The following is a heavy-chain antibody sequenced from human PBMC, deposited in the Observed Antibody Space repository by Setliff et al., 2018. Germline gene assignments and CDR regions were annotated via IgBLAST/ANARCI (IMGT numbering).Heavy chain of an antibody. V-gene: IGHV3-23*01. J-gene: IGHJ3*01. CDR2: LNDVGHNT. CDR1: GFTFSSYA. CDR3: AKHVLSSGWPNDAFDF. D-gene: IGHD6-25*01. Sequence: GGSLRLSCAASGFTFSSYAMSWVRQAQGKGLEWVSGLNDVGHNTYYADSVKGRFTISRDNSKNTLYLQMNSLRAEDAAVYYCAKHVLSSGWPNDAFDFWGQGTMVTVSS.